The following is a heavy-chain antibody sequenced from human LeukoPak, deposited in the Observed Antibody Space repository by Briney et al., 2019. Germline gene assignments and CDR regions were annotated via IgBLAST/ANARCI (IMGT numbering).Heavy chain of an antibody. CDR2: IIPIFGTA. V-gene: IGHV1-69*13. J-gene: IGHJ4*02. CDR3: ARGGYCSGGSCYANFDY. Sequence: SVKVSCKASGGTFSSYAISWVRQAPGQGLEWMGGIIPIFGTANYAQKFRGRVTITADESTSTAYMELSSLRSEDTAVYYCARGGYCSGGSCYANFDYWGQGTLVTVSS. D-gene: IGHD2-15*01. CDR1: GGTFSSYA.